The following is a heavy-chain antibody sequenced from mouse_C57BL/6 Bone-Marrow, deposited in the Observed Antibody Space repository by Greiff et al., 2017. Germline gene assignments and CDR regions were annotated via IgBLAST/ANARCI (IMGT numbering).Heavy chain of an antibody. CDR3: AGGGTTVVAPYYAMDY. V-gene: IGHV1-39*01. J-gene: IGHJ4*01. CDR2: INPNYGTT. D-gene: IGHD1-1*01. Sequence: EVKLQESGPELVKPGASVKISCKASGYSFTDYNMNWVKQSNGKSLEWIGVINPNYGTTSYNQKFKGKATLTVDQSSSTAYMQLNSLTSEDSAVYYCAGGGTTVVAPYYAMDYWGQGTSVTVSS. CDR1: GYSFTDYN.